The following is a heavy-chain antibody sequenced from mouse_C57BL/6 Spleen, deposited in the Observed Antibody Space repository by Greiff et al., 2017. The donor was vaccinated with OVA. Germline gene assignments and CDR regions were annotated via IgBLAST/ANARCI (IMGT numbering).Heavy chain of an antibody. D-gene: IGHD2-4*01. CDR1: GYTFTSYW. Sequence: VQLQQPGAELVKPGASVKLSCKASGYTFTSYWMHWVKQRPGQGLEWIGMIHPNSGSTNYNEKFKSKATLTVDKSSSTAYMQLSSLTSEDSAVYYGARSRYDYDRNWYFDVWGTGTTVTVSS. J-gene: IGHJ1*03. CDR3: ARSRYDYDRNWYFDV. CDR2: IHPNSGST. V-gene: IGHV1-64*01.